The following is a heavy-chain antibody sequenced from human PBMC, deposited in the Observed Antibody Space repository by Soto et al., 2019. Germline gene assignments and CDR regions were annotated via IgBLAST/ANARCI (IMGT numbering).Heavy chain of an antibody. CDR2: ISKDGGDE. D-gene: IGHD1-1*01. CDR3: ARDRTRFADY. V-gene: IGHV3-30*03. CDR1: GFTFSKYG. J-gene: IGHJ4*02. Sequence: PGGSLRLSCAASGFTFSKYGMHWVRQAPGKGLEWVAVISKDGGDEYYEDSVKGRFTISRDNSKNTLYLQMNSLRAEDTAMYYCARDRTRFADYWGTGTMVTVSS.